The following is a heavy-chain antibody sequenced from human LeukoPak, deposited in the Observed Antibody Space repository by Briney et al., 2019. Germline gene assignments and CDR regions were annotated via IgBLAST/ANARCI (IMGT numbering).Heavy chain of an antibody. CDR1: GFSVSTNY. Sequence: PVGSLRLSCAASGFSVSTNYMSWVRQAPGKGLEWVSFIHSGGTYYVESANGRFTISRDNSKNTVYLQMNSLRAEDKAMYYCAPEGPVFGVRGQGSLVTVSS. CDR3: APEGPVFGV. CDR2: IHSGGT. D-gene: IGHD3-3*01. J-gene: IGHJ4*02. V-gene: IGHV3-66*01.